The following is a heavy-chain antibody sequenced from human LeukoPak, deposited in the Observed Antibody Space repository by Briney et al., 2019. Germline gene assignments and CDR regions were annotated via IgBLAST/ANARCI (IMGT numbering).Heavy chain of an antibody. CDR1: GYTFTSCD. CDR2: ISAYNGNT. CDR3: ARRNRSYYMDV. V-gene: IGHV1-18*01. Sequence: ASVKVSCKASGYTFTSCDINWVRQAPGQGLEWMGWISAYNGNTNYAQKLQGRVTMTTDTSTSTAYMELRSLRSDDTAVYYCARRNRSYYMDVWGKGTTVTVSS. J-gene: IGHJ6*03.